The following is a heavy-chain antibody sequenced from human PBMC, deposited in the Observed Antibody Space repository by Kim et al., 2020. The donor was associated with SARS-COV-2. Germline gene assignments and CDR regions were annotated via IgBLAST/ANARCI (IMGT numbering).Heavy chain of an antibody. Sequence: GGSLRLSCAASGFTFSSYWMHWVRQAPGKGLVWVSRINSDGSSTIYADSVKGRFTISRDNAKNTLYLQMNSLRAEDTAVYYCARDPLYYYGSLDYYGMDVWGQGTTVTVSS. CDR1: GFTFSSYW. CDR2: INSDGSST. CDR3: ARDPLYYYGSLDYYGMDV. D-gene: IGHD3-10*01. J-gene: IGHJ6*02. V-gene: IGHV3-74*01.